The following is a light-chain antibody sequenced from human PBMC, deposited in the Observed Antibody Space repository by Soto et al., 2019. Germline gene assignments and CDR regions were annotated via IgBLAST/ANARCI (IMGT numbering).Light chain of an antibody. J-gene: IGKJ5*01. CDR1: QSVSHSY. V-gene: IGKV3-20*01. CDR3: QQYGSSPPIT. CDR2: GAA. Sequence: EIVLTQSPGTLSLSPGERATLSCRASQSVSHSYLAWYQQKPGQAPRLLIYGAATRATGIPDRFSGSGSGKDFILTISRLEPEDFAVYYCQQYGSSPPITFGQGTRLEIK.